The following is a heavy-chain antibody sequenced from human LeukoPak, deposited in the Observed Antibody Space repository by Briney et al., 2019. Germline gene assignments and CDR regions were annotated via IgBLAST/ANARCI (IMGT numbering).Heavy chain of an antibody. CDR2: ISERGDGT. J-gene: IGHJ4*02. CDR3: AKDIAQGYTFGSIEQDY. V-gene: IGHV3-23*01. D-gene: IGHD5-18*01. CDR1: GVAFSNYA. Sequence: GGSLRLFCAASGVAFSNYAMSWVRQAPGKGLEWVAAISERGDGTYYAGSMKGRFTISRDNAKNMVYLQINSLRAEDTAIYYCAKDIAQGYTFGSIEQDYWGQGTLVTVSS.